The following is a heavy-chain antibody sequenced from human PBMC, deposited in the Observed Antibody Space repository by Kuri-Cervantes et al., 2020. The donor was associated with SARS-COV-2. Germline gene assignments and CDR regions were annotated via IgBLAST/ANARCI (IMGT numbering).Heavy chain of an antibody. CDR2: SNHSGST. CDR3: ARDCYDSSGYQYYFDY. V-gene: IGHV4-34*01. J-gene: IGHJ4*02. Sequence: SETLSLTCAVYGGSFSGYYWSWIRQPPGKGLEWIGESNHSGSTNYNPSLKSRVTISVDTSKTQFSLKLSSVTAADTAVYYCARDCYDSSGYQYYFDYWGQGTLVTVSS. CDR1: GGSFSGYY. D-gene: IGHD3-22*01.